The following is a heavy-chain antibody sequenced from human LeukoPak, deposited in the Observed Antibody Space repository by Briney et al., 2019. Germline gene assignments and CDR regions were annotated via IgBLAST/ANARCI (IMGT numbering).Heavy chain of an antibody. CDR2: IKQDGSEK. D-gene: IGHD1-1*01. CDR1: GFTFSSYW. CDR3: ARGTPDAFDI. Sequence: GGSLRLSCAASGFTFSSYWMSWVRQAPGKGLEWVANIKQDGSEKYYVDSVKGRFTISRDNSKNTLYLQMNSLRVEDTAVYFCARGTPDAFDIWGQGTMVTVSS. J-gene: IGHJ3*02. V-gene: IGHV3-7*03.